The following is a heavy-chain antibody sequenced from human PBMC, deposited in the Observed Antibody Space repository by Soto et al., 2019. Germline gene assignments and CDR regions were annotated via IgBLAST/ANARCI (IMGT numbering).Heavy chain of an antibody. CDR1: GFTFSSYA. CDR2: ISYDGSNK. CDR3: ARDSYFDY. V-gene: IGHV3-30-3*01. J-gene: IGHJ4*02. Sequence: GGSLRLSCAASGFTFSSYAMHWVRQAPGKGLEWVAVISYDGSNKYYADSVKGRFTISRDNSKNTLYLQMNSLRAEDTAVYYCARDSYFDYWGQGTLVTVSS.